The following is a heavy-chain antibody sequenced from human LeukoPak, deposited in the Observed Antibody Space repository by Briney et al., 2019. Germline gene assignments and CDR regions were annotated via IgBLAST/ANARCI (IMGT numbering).Heavy chain of an antibody. J-gene: IGHJ4*02. CDR3: ARGRRGYSGYDLDETYYFDY. D-gene: IGHD5-12*01. V-gene: IGHV1-8*01. CDR1: GYTFTSYD. Sequence: ASVKVSCKASGYTFTSYDINWVRQATGQGLEWMGWMNPNSGNTGYAQKFQGRVTMTRSTSISTAYMELSSLRSEDTAVYYCARGRRGYSGYDLDETYYFDYWGQGTLVTVSS. CDR2: MNPNSGNT.